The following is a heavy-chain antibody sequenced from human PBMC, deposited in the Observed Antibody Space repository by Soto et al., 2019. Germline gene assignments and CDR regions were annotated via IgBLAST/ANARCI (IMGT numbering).Heavy chain of an antibody. D-gene: IGHD2-21*01. CDR2: IYYAGTT. V-gene: IGHV4-59*08. CDR1: DGSISPYY. Sequence: SETLSLTCTVSDGSISPYYWSWIRQPPGKGLEWIGYIYYAGTTTYNPSLKSRVSISVDTSKNEVSLKLTSVTAADTAVYYCARLGGYSQALDFWGQGTLVTVSS. J-gene: IGHJ4*02. CDR3: ARLGGYSQALDF.